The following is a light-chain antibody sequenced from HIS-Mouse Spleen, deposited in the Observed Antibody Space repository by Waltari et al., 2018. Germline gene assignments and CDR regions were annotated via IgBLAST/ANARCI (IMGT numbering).Light chain of an antibody. CDR2: GKN. CDR1: SLRSYY. CDR3: NSRDSSGNHMEV. Sequence: SSELTQDPAVSVALGQTVRITCQGDSLRSYYASWYQQKPGQAPVLVIYGKNNRPSGIQDRFRGSNSGNTAALTITGAQAEDEADYYCNSRDSSGNHMEVFGGGTKLTVL. J-gene: IGLJ2*01. V-gene: IGLV3-19*01.